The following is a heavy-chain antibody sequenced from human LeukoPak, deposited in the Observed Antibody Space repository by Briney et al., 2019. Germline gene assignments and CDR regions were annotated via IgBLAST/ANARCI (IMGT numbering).Heavy chain of an antibody. D-gene: IGHD2-8*01. CDR2: IWYDGSNK. J-gene: IGHJ4*02. CDR1: GFTFSSYG. V-gene: IGHV3-33*01. CDR3: ARDEYCTNGVCYNFDY. Sequence: TGGSLRLSRAASGFTFSSYGMHWVRQAPGKGLEWVAVIWYDGSNKYYADSVKGRFTISRDNSKNTLYLQMNSLRAEDTAVYYCARDEYCTNGVCYNFDYWGQGTLVTVSS.